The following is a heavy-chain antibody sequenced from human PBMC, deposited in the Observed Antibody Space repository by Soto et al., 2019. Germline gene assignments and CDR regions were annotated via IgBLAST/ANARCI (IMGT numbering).Heavy chain of an antibody. CDR2: IYYSGST. CDR1: GGSISSYY. D-gene: IGHD6-19*01. V-gene: IGHV4-59*01. Sequence: LSLTCTVSGGSISSYYWSWIRQPPGKGLEWIGYIYYSGSTNYNPSLKSRVTISVDTSKNQFSLKLSSVTAADTAVYYCARDKSRGLYYYYGMDVWGQGTTVTVSS. J-gene: IGHJ6*02. CDR3: ARDKSRGLYYYYGMDV.